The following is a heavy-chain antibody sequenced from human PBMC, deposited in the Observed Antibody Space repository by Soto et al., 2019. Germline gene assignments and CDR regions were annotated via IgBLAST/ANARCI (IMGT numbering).Heavy chain of an antibody. CDR1: GFTFSSYG. V-gene: IGHV3-33*01. D-gene: IGHD3-10*01. CDR2: IWYDGSNK. Sequence: GGSLRLSCAASGFTFSSYGMHWVRQAPGKGLEWVAVIWYDGSNKYYADSVKGRFTISRDNSKNTLYLQMNSLRAEDTAVYYCARDRTALLWFGELLILDYWGQGTLVTVSS. CDR3: ARDRTALLWFGELLILDY. J-gene: IGHJ4*02.